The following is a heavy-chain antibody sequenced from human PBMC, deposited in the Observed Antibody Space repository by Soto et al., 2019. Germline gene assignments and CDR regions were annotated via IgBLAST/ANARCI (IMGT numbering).Heavy chain of an antibody. J-gene: IGHJ4*02. CDR2: MNPNSGDT. V-gene: IGHV1-2*02. CDR1: GYTFSDYY. Sequence: ASVKVSCKASGYTFSDYYLHWVRQAPGQGPEWMGWMNPNSGDTKYAQKFQGRVTMTRDTSVRTAFMELNWLKSDDTAVYYCARYLEKYCYWGQGTLVTVSS. CDR3: ARYLEKYCY. D-gene: IGHD2-15*01.